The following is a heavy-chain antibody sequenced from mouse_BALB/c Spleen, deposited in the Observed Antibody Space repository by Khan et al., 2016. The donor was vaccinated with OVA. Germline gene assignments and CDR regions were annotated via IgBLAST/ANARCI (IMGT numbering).Heavy chain of an antibody. Sequence: QVQLKQSGAELARPGASVKMSCKASGYTFNSYTMHWVKQRPGQGLEWIGYINPSSGYTKYNQKFKDKATLTADKSSSTAYMQLSSLTSEDSAVYYCARTHGRWGQGTTLTVSS. V-gene: IGHV1-4*01. D-gene: IGHD4-1*01. J-gene: IGHJ2*01. CDR2: INPSSGYT. CDR1: GYTFNSYT. CDR3: ARTHGR.